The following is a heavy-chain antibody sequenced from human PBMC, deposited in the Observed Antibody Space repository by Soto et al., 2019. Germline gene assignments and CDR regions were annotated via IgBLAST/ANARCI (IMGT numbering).Heavy chain of an antibody. CDR3: ATSQKGYNWNYFDH. V-gene: IGHV4-39*01. J-gene: IGHJ4*02. CDR1: GGSISGSYYY. CDR2: VFYTGFT. Sequence: SETLSLTCAVSGGSISGSYYYWRWLRQSRGKGPEWIVSVFYTGFTSYNPSLESRVSVSVDTSKNQFSLKVSGVSAADTAVYYCATSQKGYNWNYFDHWGQGALVTVS. D-gene: IGHD1-20*01.